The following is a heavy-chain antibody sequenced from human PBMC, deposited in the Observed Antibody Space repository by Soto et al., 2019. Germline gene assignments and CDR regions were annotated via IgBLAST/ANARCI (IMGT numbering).Heavy chain of an antibody. CDR3: ARGSRMTYYDFGSDPAFYI. J-gene: IGHJ3*02. CDR2: ISSSGSTI. V-gene: IGHV3-11*01. Sequence: GGSLRLSCAASGFTFSDYYMSWIRQAPGKGLEWVSYISSSGSTIYYADSVKGRFTISRDNAKNSLYLQMNSLRAEDTAVYYCARGSRMTYYDFGSDPAFYICGQGTMVTGSS. D-gene: IGHD3-3*01. CDR1: GFTFSDYY.